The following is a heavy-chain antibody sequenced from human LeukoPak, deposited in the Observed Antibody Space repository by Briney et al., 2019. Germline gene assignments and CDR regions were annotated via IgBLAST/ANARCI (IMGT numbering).Heavy chain of an antibody. Sequence: NASETLSLTCAVYGGSFTGYYWNWIRQPPGKGLEWIGEIEHSGSTKYNPSLRSRVTISADTSKNQFSLKMSSVTAADTAVYYCARTSGDWLSWAWIGVDVWGKGTTVTVSS. CDR2: IEHSGST. D-gene: IGHD3-9*01. CDR1: GGSFTGYY. J-gene: IGHJ6*04. V-gene: IGHV4-34*01. CDR3: ARTSGDWLSWAWIGVDV.